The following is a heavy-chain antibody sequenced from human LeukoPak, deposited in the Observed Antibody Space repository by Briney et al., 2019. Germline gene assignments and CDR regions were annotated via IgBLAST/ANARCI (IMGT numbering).Heavy chain of an antibody. J-gene: IGHJ4*02. CDR2: ISGSGGST. CDR1: GFTFSSYA. CDR3: ANARLSPMTTVTTGSY. D-gene: IGHD4-11*01. Sequence: PGGSLRLSCAASGFTFSSYAMSWVRQAPGKGLEWVSAISGSGGSTYYADSVKGRFTISRDNSKNTLYLQMNSLRAEDTAVYYCANARLSPMTTVTTGSYWGQGTLVTVSS. V-gene: IGHV3-23*01.